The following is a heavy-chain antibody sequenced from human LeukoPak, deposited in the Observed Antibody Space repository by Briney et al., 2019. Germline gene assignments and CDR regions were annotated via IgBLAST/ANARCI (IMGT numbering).Heavy chain of an antibody. Sequence: GGSLRLSCAASGFTFDDYTMPWVRQAPGKGLEWVSLISWDGGSTYYADSVKGRFTISRDNSKNSLYLQMNSLRTEDTALYYCAKGDFWSGYYGVLSYFDYWGQGTLVTVSS. D-gene: IGHD3-3*01. CDR2: ISWDGGST. CDR3: AKGDFWSGYYGVLSYFDY. J-gene: IGHJ4*02. V-gene: IGHV3-43*01. CDR1: GFTFDDYT.